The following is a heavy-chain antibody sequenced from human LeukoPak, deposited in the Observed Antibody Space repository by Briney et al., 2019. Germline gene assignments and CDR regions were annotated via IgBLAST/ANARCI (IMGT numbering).Heavy chain of an antibody. D-gene: IGHD2-8*02. Sequence: GASVRVSCKASGYTFTGYYMHWVRQAPGQGLEWMGWINPNSGGTNYAQKFQGRVTMTRDTSISTAYMELSRLRSDDTAVYYCARTTGNRSWFDPWGQGTLVTVSS. J-gene: IGHJ5*02. CDR2: INPNSGGT. CDR3: ARTTGNRSWFDP. V-gene: IGHV1-2*02. CDR1: GYTFTGYY.